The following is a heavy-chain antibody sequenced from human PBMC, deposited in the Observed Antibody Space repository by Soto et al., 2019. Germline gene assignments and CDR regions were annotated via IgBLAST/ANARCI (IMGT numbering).Heavy chain of an antibody. CDR2: IYPGDSDT. V-gene: IGHV5-51*01. Sequence: PGESLKISCEGSGYSFTNHWIGWVRQMPGKGLEWMGIIYPGDSDTGYSPSFQGQVTISADKSISTAYLQWSSLKASDTAMYYCASQEMATKNVDAFDIWGQGTMVTVSS. D-gene: IGHD5-12*01. CDR3: ASQEMATKNVDAFDI. CDR1: GYSFTNHW. J-gene: IGHJ3*02.